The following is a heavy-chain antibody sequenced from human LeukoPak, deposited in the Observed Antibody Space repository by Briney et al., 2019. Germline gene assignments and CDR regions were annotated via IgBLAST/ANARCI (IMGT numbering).Heavy chain of an antibody. D-gene: IGHD5-18*01. Sequence: SGGSLRLSCAASGFTFSSYGMYWIRQPPGKGLEWVAVISDDGSYKYYADSVKGRFPISRDNSKSTLYLQMNSLRTEDTAVYFCAKHKAWIQLLPDYWGQGTLVTVSS. CDR2: ISDDGSYK. J-gene: IGHJ4*02. CDR1: GFTFSSYG. V-gene: IGHV3-30*18. CDR3: AKHKAWIQLLPDY.